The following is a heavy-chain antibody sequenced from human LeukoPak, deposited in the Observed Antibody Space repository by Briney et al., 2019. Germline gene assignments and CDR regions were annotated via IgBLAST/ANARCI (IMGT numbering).Heavy chain of an antibody. Sequence: PSDTLSLTCTVSGGSISSYYWSWIRQPPGKGLEWIGYIYYSGSTNYNPSLKSRVTISVDTSKNQFSLKLSSVTAADTAVYYCARGGYSRPFDYWGQGTLVTVSS. D-gene: IGHD5-18*01. CDR3: ARGGYSRPFDY. CDR2: IYYSGST. V-gene: IGHV4-59*01. J-gene: IGHJ4*02. CDR1: GGSISSYY.